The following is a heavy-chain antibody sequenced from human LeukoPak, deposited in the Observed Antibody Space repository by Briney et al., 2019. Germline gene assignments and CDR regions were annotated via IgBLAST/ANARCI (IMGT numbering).Heavy chain of an antibody. D-gene: IGHD2-15*01. J-gene: IGHJ6*03. CDR1: GFTFSDYN. Sequence: GGSLRLSCAASGFTFSDYNMRWIRQAPGKGLEWVSSVSRSGSTKYYADSVKGRFTISRDNAKNSLFLQMNSLRAEDTAVYYCARVLRYCSGGNCYSGGLGYMDVWGKGTTVTISS. CDR2: VSRSGSTK. V-gene: IGHV3-11*01. CDR3: ARVLRYCSGGNCYSGGLGYMDV.